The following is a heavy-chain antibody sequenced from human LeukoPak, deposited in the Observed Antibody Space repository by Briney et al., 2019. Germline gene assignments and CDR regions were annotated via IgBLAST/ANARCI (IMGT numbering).Heavy chain of an antibody. CDR2: ISYDGSNK. V-gene: IGHV3-30*04. CDR3: ASPASRDLTPPFSETFDI. Sequence: PGRSLRLSCAASGFTFSSYAMHWVRQAPGKGLEWVAVISYDGSNKYYADSVKGRFTISRDNSKNTLYLQMNSLRSEDTAVYYCASPASRDLTPPFSETFDIWGQGTMVTVSS. D-gene: IGHD3-3*02. J-gene: IGHJ3*02. CDR1: GFTFSSYA.